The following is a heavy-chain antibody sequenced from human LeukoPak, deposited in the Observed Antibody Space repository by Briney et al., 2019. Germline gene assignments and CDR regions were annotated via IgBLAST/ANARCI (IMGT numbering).Heavy chain of an antibody. J-gene: IGHJ4*02. D-gene: IGHD3-16*01. CDR2: IKHDESEK. V-gene: IGHV3-7*01. CDR1: GFSFNSDW. Sequence: GGSLRLSCAASGFSFNSDWMDWVRQAPGKGLEWVANIKHDESEKNYLDSVKGRFTISRDNAQNSLYLQMDGLRVEDTAVYYCTRRLDDWGQGTLVTVSS. CDR3: TRRLDD.